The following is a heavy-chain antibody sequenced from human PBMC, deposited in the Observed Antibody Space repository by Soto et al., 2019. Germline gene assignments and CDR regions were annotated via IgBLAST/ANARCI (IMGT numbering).Heavy chain of an antibody. CDR3: AKAPVAIYGSEHN. J-gene: IGHJ4*02. D-gene: IGHD3-10*01. V-gene: IGHV3-23*01. CDR2: ISGSGGST. Sequence: EVQLLESGGGLVQPGGSLRLSCAASGFTFSSYAMSWVRQAPGKGLEWVSAISGSGGSTYYADSVKGRFTISRDNSKNTMDLQMNSLRAGDTAVYYCAKAPVAIYGSEHNWGQGTLVTVSS. CDR1: GFTFSSYA.